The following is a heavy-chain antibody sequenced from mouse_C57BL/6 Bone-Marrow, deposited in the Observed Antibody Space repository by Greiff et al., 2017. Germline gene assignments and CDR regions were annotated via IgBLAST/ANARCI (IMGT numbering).Heavy chain of an antibody. D-gene: IGHD2-5*01. Sequence: QVQLQQPGAELVKPGASVKLSCKASGYTFTSYWMQWVKQRPGQGLEWIGEIDPSDSYTNYNQKFKGKATLTVDTSSSTAYMQLSSLTSEDSAVYYCARDRYSSAYWGQGTLVTVSA. CDR2: IDPSDSYT. CDR3: ARDRYSSAY. CDR1: GYTFTSYW. J-gene: IGHJ3*01. V-gene: IGHV1-50*01.